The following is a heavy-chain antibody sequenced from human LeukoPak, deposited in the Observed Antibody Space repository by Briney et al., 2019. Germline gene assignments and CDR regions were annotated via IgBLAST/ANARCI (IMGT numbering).Heavy chain of an antibody. D-gene: IGHD1-7*01. Sequence: PSETLSLTCAVSGGSISSSNWWSWVRQPPGKGLEWIGEIYHSGSTNYNPPLKSRVTISVDKSKNQFSLKLSSVTAADTAVYYCASLKLELDAFDIWGQGTMVTVSS. CDR2: IYHSGST. CDR3: ASLKLELDAFDI. V-gene: IGHV4-4*02. J-gene: IGHJ3*02. CDR1: GGSISSSNW.